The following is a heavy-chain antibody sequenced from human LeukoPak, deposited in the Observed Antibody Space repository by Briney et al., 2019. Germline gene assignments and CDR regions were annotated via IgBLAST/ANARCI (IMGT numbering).Heavy chain of an antibody. Sequence: SQTLSLTCAISGDSVSSNSAAWNWIRQSPSRGLEWLGRTYYRSKWYNDYAVSVKSRITINPDTSKNQFSLQLNSVTPEDTAVYYCARDRGYSSSWYKSNWFDPWGHGTLVTVSS. V-gene: IGHV6-1*01. D-gene: IGHD6-13*01. CDR3: ARDRGYSSSWYKSNWFDP. CDR1: GDSVSSNSAA. J-gene: IGHJ5*02. CDR2: TYYRSKWYN.